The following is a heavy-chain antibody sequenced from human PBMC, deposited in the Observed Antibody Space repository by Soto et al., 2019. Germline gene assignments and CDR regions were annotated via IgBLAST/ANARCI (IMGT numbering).Heavy chain of an antibody. CDR2: IYYTGST. J-gene: IGHJ1*01. V-gene: IGHV4-59*01. CDR3: ARGQVVAAQH. CDR1: GGSISSYY. Sequence: SETLSLTCTVSGGSISSYYWSWIRQPPGKGLEWIAYIYYTGSTNYNPSLKSRVTLSADTSKNQFSLKLISVTAADTAVYYCARGQVVAAQHWGQGTLVTVSS. D-gene: IGHD2-15*01.